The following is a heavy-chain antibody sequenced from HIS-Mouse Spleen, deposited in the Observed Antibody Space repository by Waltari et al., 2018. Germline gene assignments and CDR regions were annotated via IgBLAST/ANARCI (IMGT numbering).Heavy chain of an antibody. D-gene: IGHD7-27*01. CDR3: ARELTGDAFDI. CDR2: IYYSGST. J-gene: IGHJ3*02. V-gene: IGHV4-39*07. Sequence: QLQLQESGPGLVKPSETLSLTCTVSGGSISSSSYYWGWIRQPPGKGLEWIGVIYYSGSTYYNPSLKSRVTISVDTSKNQFSLKLSSVTAADTAVYYCARELTGDAFDIWGQGTMVTVSS. CDR1: GGSISSSSYY.